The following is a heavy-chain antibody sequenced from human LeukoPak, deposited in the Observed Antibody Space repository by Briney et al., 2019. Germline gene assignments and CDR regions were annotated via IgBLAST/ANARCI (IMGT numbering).Heavy chain of an antibody. V-gene: IGHV4-59*01. D-gene: IGHD3-9*01. Sequence: SETLSLTCTVSGGSISSYYWSWIRQPPGKGLEWIGYIYYSGSTNYNPSLKSRVTISVDTSKNQFSLKLSSVTAADTAVYYCARAHLVYFDWLAWFDPWGQGTLVTVSS. J-gene: IGHJ5*02. CDR2: IYYSGST. CDR1: GGSISSYY. CDR3: ARAHLVYFDWLAWFDP.